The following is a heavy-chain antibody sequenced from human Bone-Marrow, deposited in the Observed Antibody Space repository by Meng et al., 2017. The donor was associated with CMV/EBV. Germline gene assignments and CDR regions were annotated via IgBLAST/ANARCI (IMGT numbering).Heavy chain of an antibody. D-gene: IGHD4-23*01. V-gene: IGHV4-4*01. Sequence: GSSIITSCCSWGRLSPGTGLGLIGDSYYRGSTSYNPSLDSRVTISLSVSKNQFSLRLSLGTAADTAIYFCARRVPRGDYGGNSVDYWGQGSLVTVSS. CDR1: GSSIITSC. J-gene: IGHJ4*02. CDR2: SYYRGST. CDR3: ARRVPRGDYGGNSVDY.